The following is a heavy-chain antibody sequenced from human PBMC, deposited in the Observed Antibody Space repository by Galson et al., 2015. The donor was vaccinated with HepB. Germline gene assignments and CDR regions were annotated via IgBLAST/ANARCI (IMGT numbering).Heavy chain of an antibody. Sequence: PALVKPTQTLTLTCTFSGFSLSASGMCVSWIRQPPGKALEWLARIDWNNEKYYSTSLKTRLTISKDTSKNQVVLTMTNVDPVDTATYYCARMGLLGPEGYFDYWGQGILVTVSS. J-gene: IGHJ4*02. CDR3: ARMGLLGPEGYFDY. D-gene: IGHD1-26*01. CDR1: GFSLSASGMC. V-gene: IGHV2-70*11. CDR2: IDWNNEK.